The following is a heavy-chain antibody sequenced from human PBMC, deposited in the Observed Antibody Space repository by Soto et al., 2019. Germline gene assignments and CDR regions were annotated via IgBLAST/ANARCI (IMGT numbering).Heavy chain of an antibody. V-gene: IGHV5-51*01. J-gene: IGHJ4*02. CDR2: IYPGDSDT. Sequence: GESLKISCKASGYSFTRYWIGWVRQMPGKGLEWMGIIYPGDSDTRYSPSFQGQVTISADKSISTAYLRWSSLKASDTAMYYCAVWFYSDTSGYKGYYFDYWGRGTKVTVSS. D-gene: IGHD3-22*01. CDR3: AVWFYSDTSGYKGYYFDY. CDR1: GYSFTRYW.